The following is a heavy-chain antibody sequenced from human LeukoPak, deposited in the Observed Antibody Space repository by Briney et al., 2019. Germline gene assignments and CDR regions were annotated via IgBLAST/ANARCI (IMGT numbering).Heavy chain of an antibody. Sequence: PSETLSLTCTVSGGSISSYYWSWIRQPAGKGLEWIGRIYTSGSTNYNPSLKSRVTMSVDTSKNQFSLKLSSVTAADPAVYYCARVADFSGADYYYYYMDVWGKGTTVT. CDR2: IYTSGST. J-gene: IGHJ6*03. V-gene: IGHV4-4*07. D-gene: IGHD3-10*01. CDR1: GGSISSYY. CDR3: ARVADFSGADYYYYYMDV.